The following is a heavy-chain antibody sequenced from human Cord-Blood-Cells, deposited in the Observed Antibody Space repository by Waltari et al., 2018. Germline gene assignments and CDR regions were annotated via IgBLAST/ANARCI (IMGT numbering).Heavy chain of an antibody. D-gene: IGHD6-13*01. J-gene: IGHJ6*03. CDR2: INPNSGGT. V-gene: IGHV1-2*02. Sequence: QVQLVQSGAEVKKPGASVKVSCKASGYTFTGYYMHWVRKAPGQGLEWMGWINPNSGGTNYAQKFQGRVTMTRDTSISTAYMELSRLRSDDTAVYYCARVKDTAAGTDYYYYMDVWGKGTTVTVSS. CDR3: ARVKDTAAGTDYYYYMDV. CDR1: GYTFTGYY.